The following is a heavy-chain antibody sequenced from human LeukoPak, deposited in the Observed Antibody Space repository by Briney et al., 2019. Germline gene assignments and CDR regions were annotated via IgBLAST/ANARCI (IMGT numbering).Heavy chain of an antibody. CDR3: ARGCNSTTCPHPSYYFYMDV. Sequence: ASVKVSCKASGGTFSSYAISWVRQAPGQGLEWMGGIIPIFGTANYAQKFQGRVTITADDSTSTAYMELSGLRSEDTAVYYCARGCNSTTCPHPSYYFYMDVWGKGTTVTVSS. CDR1: GGTFSSYA. CDR2: IIPIFGTA. D-gene: IGHD2/OR15-2a*01. V-gene: IGHV1-69*13. J-gene: IGHJ6*03.